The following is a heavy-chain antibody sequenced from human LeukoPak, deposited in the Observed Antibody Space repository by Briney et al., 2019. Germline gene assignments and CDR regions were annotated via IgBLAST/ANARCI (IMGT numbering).Heavy chain of an antibody. CDR2: IYYSGNT. D-gene: IGHD2-2*03. V-gene: IGHV4-39*07. Sequence: SETLSLTCTVSGGSISSSTYYWGWIRQPPGKGLEWIGNIYYSGNTYYNPSLKSRVAISVDTSKNQFSLKLSSVTAADTAVYYCARDGYLAVDYWGQGTLVTVSS. CDR1: GGSISSSTYY. J-gene: IGHJ4*02. CDR3: ARDGYLAVDY.